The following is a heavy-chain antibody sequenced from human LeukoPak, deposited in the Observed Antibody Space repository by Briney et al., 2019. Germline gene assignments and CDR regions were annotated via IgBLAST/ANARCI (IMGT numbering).Heavy chain of an antibody. CDR3: AELGITMIGGV. CDR1: GFPLSSHA. V-gene: IGHV3-23*01. J-gene: IGHJ6*04. D-gene: IGHD3-10*02. CDR2: TSSSDAGT. Sequence: GGSLRLSCAASGFPLSSHAMSWVRQAPGKGLEWVSATSSSDAGTYYADSVKGRFTISRDNAKNSLYLQMNSLRAEDTAVYYCAELGITMIGGVWGKGTTVTISS.